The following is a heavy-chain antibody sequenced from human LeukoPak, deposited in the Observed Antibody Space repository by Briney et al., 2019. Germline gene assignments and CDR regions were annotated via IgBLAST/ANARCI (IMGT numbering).Heavy chain of an antibody. D-gene: IGHD3-10*01. Sequence: PSETLSLTCTVSGGSISSSSYYWGWIRQPPGKGLEWIGEINHSGSTNYNPSLKSRVTISVDTYKNQFSLKLSSVTAADTAVYYCASNPGSEVRSANGNWFGPWGQGTLVTVSS. J-gene: IGHJ5*02. CDR2: INHSGST. CDR1: GGSISSSSYY. V-gene: IGHV4-39*07. CDR3: ASNPGSEVRSANGNWFGP.